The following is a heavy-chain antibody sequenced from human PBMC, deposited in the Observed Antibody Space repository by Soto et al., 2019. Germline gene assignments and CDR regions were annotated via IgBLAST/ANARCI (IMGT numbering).Heavy chain of an antibody. V-gene: IGHV3-72*01. J-gene: IGHJ4*02. CDR1: GFTFSDHY. D-gene: IGHD6-19*01. Sequence: EVQLVDSGGGLVQPEGSLRLSCAASGFTFSDHYMDWVRQAPGKGLEWVCRIKNKANSYTTEYAAPGKGRFIISRDDSKNSVFLQMNRLKTDDTAVYYCTRVRLASSRSSDYWGQGTLVTVSS. CDR2: IKNKANSYTT. CDR3: TRVRLASSRSSDY.